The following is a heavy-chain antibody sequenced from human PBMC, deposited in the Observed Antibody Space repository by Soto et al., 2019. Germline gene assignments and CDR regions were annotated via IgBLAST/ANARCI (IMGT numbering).Heavy chain of an antibody. V-gene: IGHV3-30-3*01. D-gene: IGHD6-13*01. J-gene: IGHJ6*02. CDR1: GFTFSSYA. CDR2: ISYDGSNK. CDR3: ARGKYSSSWYGDRNYYYGMDV. Sequence: GGSLRLSCAASGFTFSSYAMHWVRQAPGKGLERVAVISYDGSNKYYADSVKGRFTISRDNAKNSLYLQMNSLRAEDTAVYYCARGKYSSSWYGDRNYYYGMDVWGQGTTVTVSS.